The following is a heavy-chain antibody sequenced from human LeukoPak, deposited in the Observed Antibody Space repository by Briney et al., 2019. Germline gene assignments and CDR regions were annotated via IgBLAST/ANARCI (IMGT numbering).Heavy chain of an antibody. CDR2: VSSSDGTI. Sequence: PGGSLRLSCAASGFIFSSYEMNWVRLAPGKGLERVSYVSSSDGTIYYADSVKGRFTISRDNARNSLFLHMNSLRAEDTAVYFCARSMIVGATRSGYFNAWGQGTLVTVSS. CDR3: ARSMIVGATRSGYFNA. D-gene: IGHD1-26*01. J-gene: IGHJ4*02. V-gene: IGHV3-48*03. CDR1: GFIFSSYE.